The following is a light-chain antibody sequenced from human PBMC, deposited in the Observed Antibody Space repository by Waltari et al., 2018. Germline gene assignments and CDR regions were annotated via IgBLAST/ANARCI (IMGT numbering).Light chain of an antibody. J-gene: IGKJ4*01. CDR2: DAS. V-gene: IGKV1-5*01. Sequence: DIQMTQSPSTLSASVGDRVTIPCPASQGISRWLAWYQQEPGKPPKVLIYDASSLESGVPSRFSGSGSETEFTLVISNLQPDDVATYYCQQYSGYSGIFGGGTKVEIK. CDR3: QQYSGYSGI. CDR1: QGISRW.